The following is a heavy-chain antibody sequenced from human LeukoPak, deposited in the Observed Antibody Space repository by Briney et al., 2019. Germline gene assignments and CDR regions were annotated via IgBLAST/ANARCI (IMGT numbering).Heavy chain of an antibody. CDR1: GFTFSSYS. V-gene: IGHV3-48*01. J-gene: IGHJ4*02. CDR3: ASLVDFWSGYYNEDFDY. CDR2: ISSSSSTI. D-gene: IGHD3-3*01. Sequence: GGSLRLSCAASGFTFSSYSMNWVRQAPGKGLEWVSYISSSSSTIYYADSVKGRFTISRDNAKNSLYLQMNSLRAEDTAVYYCASLVDFWSGYYNEDFDYWGQGTLVTVSS.